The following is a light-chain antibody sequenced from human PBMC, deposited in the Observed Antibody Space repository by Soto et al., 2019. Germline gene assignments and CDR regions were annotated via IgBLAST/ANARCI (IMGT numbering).Light chain of an antibody. J-gene: IGLJ3*02. V-gene: IGLV2-11*01. CDR3: SSYTSSSTRV. Sequence: QSALTQPRSVSGSPGQSVTISCTGTSSDVGDYNYVSWYQQYPGKAPKLVIYDVSKRPSGVPDRFSGSKSGNTASLTISGLQAEDEADYYCSSYTSSSTRVFGGGTKLTVL. CDR1: SSDVGDYNY. CDR2: DVS.